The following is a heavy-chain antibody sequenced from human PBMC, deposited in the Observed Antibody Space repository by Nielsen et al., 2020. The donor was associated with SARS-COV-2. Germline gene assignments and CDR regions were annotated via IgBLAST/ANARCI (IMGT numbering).Heavy chain of an antibody. D-gene: IGHD1-14*01. CDR3: ARGSTGRYHFYFYMDI. V-gene: IGHV4-59*01. Sequence: SETLSLTCTVSGGSISRYYWTWVRQPPGKGLEWIAYIYDGGSTKYNPFLESRVTISVDSSKNQFSLKLTSVTAADTAVYYCARGSTGRYHFYFYMDIWGKGTMVTVSS. J-gene: IGHJ6*03. CDR2: IYDGGST. CDR1: GGSISRYY.